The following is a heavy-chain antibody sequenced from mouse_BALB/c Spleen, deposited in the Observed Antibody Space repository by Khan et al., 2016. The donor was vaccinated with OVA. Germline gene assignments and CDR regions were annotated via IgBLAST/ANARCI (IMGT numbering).Heavy chain of an antibody. CDR3: ACSGYGSFAY. V-gene: IGHV1S29*02. Sequence: VQLQQSGPELVKLGASVKISCRASGYTFTDYIMDWVKQSHGKSLEWIGYIYTKNGDTGYNQKFKTKATLNVDKSSSTAYMELRSLTSEDSAVYYCACSGYGSFAYWGQATLAPVSA. CDR2: IYTKNGDT. CDR1: GYTFTDYI. D-gene: IGHD1-2*01. J-gene: IGHJ3*01.